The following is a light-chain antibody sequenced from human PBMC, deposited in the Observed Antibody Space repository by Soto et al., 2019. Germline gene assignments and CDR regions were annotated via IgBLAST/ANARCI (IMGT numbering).Light chain of an antibody. CDR1: SSDVGGYNY. J-gene: IGLJ3*02. V-gene: IGLV2-14*01. CDR2: EVS. CDR3: SSYTSSSTLV. Sequence: QSALTQPASVSGSPGQSITISCTGTSSDVGGYNYVSWYQQHPGKAPKLMIYEVSNRPSGVSNRFSGYKSGNTASLTISGLQAEDEADYYCSSYTSSSTLVFVGGTKLTVL.